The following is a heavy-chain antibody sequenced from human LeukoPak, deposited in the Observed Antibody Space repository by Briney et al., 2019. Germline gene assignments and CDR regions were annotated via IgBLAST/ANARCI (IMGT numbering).Heavy chain of an antibody. CDR1: GYTLTELS. J-gene: IGHJ4*02. Sequence: VASVKVSCTVSGYTLTELSMHWVRQAPGKGLEWMGGFDPEDGETIYAQKFQGRVTMTEDTSTDTAYMELSSLRSEDTAVYYCATTVSAAGIVDYWGQGTLVTVSS. D-gene: IGHD6-13*01. CDR2: FDPEDGET. CDR3: ATTVSAAGIVDY. V-gene: IGHV1-24*01.